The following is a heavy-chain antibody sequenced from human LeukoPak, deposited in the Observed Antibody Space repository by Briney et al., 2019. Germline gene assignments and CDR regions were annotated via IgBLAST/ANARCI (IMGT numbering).Heavy chain of an antibody. CDR1: GGSFSGYY. V-gene: IGHV4-34*01. Sequence: RPSETLSLTCAAYGGSFSGYYWSWIRQPPGKGLEWLGEINHSGGTNYNPSLKSRVTISVDTSKNQFSLKLSSVTAADTAVYYCARAQDSPAAGGTAVDYYFDYWGQGTLVTVSS. J-gene: IGHJ4*02. CDR2: INHSGGT. CDR3: ARAQDSPAAGGTAVDYYFDY. D-gene: IGHD6-13*01.